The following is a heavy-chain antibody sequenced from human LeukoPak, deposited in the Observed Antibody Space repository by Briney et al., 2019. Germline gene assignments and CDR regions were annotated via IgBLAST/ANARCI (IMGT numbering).Heavy chain of an antibody. J-gene: IGHJ6*03. D-gene: IGHD5-24*01. V-gene: IGHV1-69*13. CDR2: IIPIFGTA. Sequence: SVKVSCKASGGTFSSYAISWVRQTPGQGLEWMGGIIPIFGTANYAQKFQGRVTITADESTSTAYMELSSLRSEDTAVYYCASGEMATTTEGYYYMDVWGKGTTVTVSS. CDR3: ASGEMATTTEGYYYMDV. CDR1: GGTFSSYA.